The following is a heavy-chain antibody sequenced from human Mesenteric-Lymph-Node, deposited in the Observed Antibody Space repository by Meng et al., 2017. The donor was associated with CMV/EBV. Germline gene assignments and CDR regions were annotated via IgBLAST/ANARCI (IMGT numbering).Heavy chain of an antibody. J-gene: IGHJ3*02. Sequence: SETLSLTCTVSGGSISSGDYYWSWIRQPPGKGLEWIGYIYYSGSTYYNPSLKSRVTISVDTSKNQFSLKLSSVTAADTAVYYCARASRYYDSSGYYENAFDIWGQGTMVTVSS. V-gene: IGHV4-30-4*08. CDR1: GGSISSGDYY. CDR2: IYYSGST. CDR3: ARASRYYDSSGYYENAFDI. D-gene: IGHD3-22*01.